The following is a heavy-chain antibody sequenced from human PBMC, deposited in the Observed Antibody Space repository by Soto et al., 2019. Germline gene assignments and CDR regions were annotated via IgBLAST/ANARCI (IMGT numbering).Heavy chain of an antibody. Sequence: GGSLRLSCVASGFSIADDYMSWIRQVPGKGLEWLSYISSGSDTIFYADSVKGRFTISRDNGKNSLDLQMDSLRPGDSAVYYCARGPNHRRAIVSAVPQYYGMDVWGQGTTVTVSS. J-gene: IGHJ6*02. D-gene: IGHD1-26*01. V-gene: IGHV3-11*01. CDR3: ARGPNHRRAIVSAVPQYYGMDV. CDR1: GFSIADDY. CDR2: ISSGSDTI.